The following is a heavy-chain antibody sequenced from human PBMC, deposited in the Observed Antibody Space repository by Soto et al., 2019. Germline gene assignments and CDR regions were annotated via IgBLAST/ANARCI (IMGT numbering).Heavy chain of an antibody. CDR2: IYYSGTT. D-gene: IGHD4-17*01. CDR3: ASLNYDYGRKYFDS. V-gene: IGHV4-39*01. CDR1: GGSISSGGYY. J-gene: IGHJ4*01. Sequence: SETLSLTCTVSGGSISSGGYYWSWIRQHPGKGLEWIGAIYYSGTTYYNTYLKTRVSLFLHTSENQISLRLTSVTAADTAVYFCASLNYDYGRKYFDSWGHGTLVTVS.